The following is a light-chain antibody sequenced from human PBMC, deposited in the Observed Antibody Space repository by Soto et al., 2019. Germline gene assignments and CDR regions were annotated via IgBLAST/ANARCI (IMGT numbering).Light chain of an antibody. CDR2: GAS. V-gene: IGKV3-15*01. CDR1: QSVRSS. Sequence: ELVLTQSPGTLSVSPGERATLSCRARQSVRSSCLAWYQQKPGQAPRLLIHGASTRATAIPARFSGSGSGTEFTLTISSLQSEDFAVYYCQQYSSWPLTFGGGTKVDI. CDR3: QQYSSWPLT. J-gene: IGKJ4*01.